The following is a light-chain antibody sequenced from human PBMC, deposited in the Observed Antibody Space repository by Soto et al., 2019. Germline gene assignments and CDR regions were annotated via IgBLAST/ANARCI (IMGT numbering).Light chain of an antibody. J-gene: IGLJ3*02. CDR3: SSYTSSTTLNWV. V-gene: IGLV2-14*01. Sequence: QSVLTQPASVSGSPGQSITISCTGTNSDVGGYNYVSWYQQHPGKAPKLMIYEVRNRPSGISNRFSGSKSGNTASLTISGLQAEDEADYYCSSYTSSTTLNWVFGGGTKLTVL. CDR1: NSDVGGYNY. CDR2: EVR.